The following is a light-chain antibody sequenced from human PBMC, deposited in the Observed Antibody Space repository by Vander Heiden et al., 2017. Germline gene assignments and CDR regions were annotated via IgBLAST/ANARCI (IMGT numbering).Light chain of an antibody. V-gene: IGKV3-15*01. CDR3: QHYNNWPRT. CDR2: DAS. J-gene: IGKJ2*01. CDR1: QNVGSD. Sequence: EIVMTQSPATLSVSPGERATLSCRASQNVGSDLAWYQQKPGQAPRLLIFDASTRATGIPARFSGSGSGTDFTLTISSLQSEDFVVYFCQHYNNWPRTFGQGTKLVIK.